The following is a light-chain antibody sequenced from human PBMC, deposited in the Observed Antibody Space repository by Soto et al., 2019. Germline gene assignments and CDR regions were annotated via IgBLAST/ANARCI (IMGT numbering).Light chain of an antibody. J-gene: IGKJ4*01. CDR1: QSFHTNY. CDR3: QPYDSSPGFT. V-gene: IGKV3-20*01. CDR2: GAS. Sequence: EIVLTQSPGTLSLSPGERATLSCRASQSFHTNYLAWYQHRPGQAPRLLIYGASIRASGIPERFSGRGSGTDFTLTISRLEPEDSAVYYCQPYDSSPGFTFGGGTKMEIK.